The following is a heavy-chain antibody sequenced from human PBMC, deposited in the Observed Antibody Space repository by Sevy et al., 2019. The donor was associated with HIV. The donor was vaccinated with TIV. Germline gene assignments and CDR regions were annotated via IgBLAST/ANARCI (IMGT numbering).Heavy chain of an antibody. CDR1: GYTFTDYY. CDR3: ATKGGGGDNTAYHPFGP. V-gene: IGHV1-2*02. D-gene: IGHD2-21*02. Sequence: ASVKVSCKASGYTFTDYYIHWVRQAPGQGLEWMGWINPKSGDTKYAQKFQGRVTVTRDTSISSAYMELSSLISDDTAVYYCATKGGGGDNTAYHPFGPWGQGTLVTVSS. CDR2: INPKSGDT. J-gene: IGHJ5*02.